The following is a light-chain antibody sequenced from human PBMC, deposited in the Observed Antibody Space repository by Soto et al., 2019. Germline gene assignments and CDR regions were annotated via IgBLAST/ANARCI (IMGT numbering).Light chain of an antibody. CDR2: EVN. CDR1: SSNVGSYKL. CDR3: CSSGGSPTYV. Sequence: QSVLTQPASVSGSPGQSITISCTGTSSNVGSYKLVSWYQQHPGKAPKLMIFEVNKRPSVVSNRFSGSKSGNTASLTISRLKVEDEADYYCCSSGGSPTYVFGTGTKVTVL. J-gene: IGLJ1*01. V-gene: IGLV2-23*02.